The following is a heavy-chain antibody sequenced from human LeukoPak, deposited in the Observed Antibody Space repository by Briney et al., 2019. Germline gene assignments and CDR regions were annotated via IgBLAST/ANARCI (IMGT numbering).Heavy chain of an antibody. CDR1: GGSFSGYY. D-gene: IGHD3-22*01. CDR3: ARGSRVTMIVVRNDAFDI. V-gene: IGHV4-34*01. CDR2: INHSGST. Sequence: SETLPLTCAVYGGSFSGYYWSWIRQPPGKGLEWIGEINHSGSTNYNPSLKSRVTISVDTSKNQFSLKLSSVTAADTAVYYCARGSRVTMIVVRNDAFDIWGQGTMVTVSS. J-gene: IGHJ3*02.